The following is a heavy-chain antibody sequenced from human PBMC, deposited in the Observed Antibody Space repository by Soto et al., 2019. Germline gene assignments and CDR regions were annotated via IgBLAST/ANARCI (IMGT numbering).Heavy chain of an antibody. J-gene: IGHJ6*02. CDR2: MNPNSGNT. CDR1: GYTFTSYD. Sequence: GASVKVSCKASGYTFTSYDINWVRQATGQGLEWMGWMNPNSGNTGYAQKFQGRVTMTRNTSISTAYMELSSPRSEDTAVYYCAREGAIFVALDVWGQGTTVTVSS. D-gene: IGHD3-3*01. V-gene: IGHV1-8*01. CDR3: AREGAIFVALDV.